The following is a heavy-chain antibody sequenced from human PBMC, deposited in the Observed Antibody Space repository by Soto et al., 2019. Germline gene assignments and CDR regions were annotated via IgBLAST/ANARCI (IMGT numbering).Heavy chain of an antibody. V-gene: IGHV3-72*01. CDR2: IRKKPNSYTT. Sequence: DVQLVESGGDLVQPGGSLRLSCATSGFTFSDNYMDWVRQAPGKGLEWLGDIRKKPNSYTTEYAASVKGRFTISRDDSKTSLYLQMDSLETGDTAVYYCARAQRGISSTLDYWGQGPLVTVSS. CDR1: GFTFSDNY. D-gene: IGHD6-13*01. J-gene: IGHJ4*02. CDR3: ARAQRGISSTLDY.